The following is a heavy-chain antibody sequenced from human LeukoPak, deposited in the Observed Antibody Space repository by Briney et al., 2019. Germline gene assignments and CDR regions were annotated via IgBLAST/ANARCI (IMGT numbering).Heavy chain of an antibody. CDR1: GYSFTSYG. J-gene: IGHJ4*02. V-gene: IGHV1-8*01. Sequence: ASVKVSCKASGYSFTSYGISWVRQAPGQGPEWMGWISPYSGNTNLAQKFQGRVTMTRNTSISTAYMELSSLRSEDTAVYYCARAHLMVRGAMGYWGQGTLVTVSS. CDR2: ISPYSGNT. CDR3: ARAHLMVRGAMGY. D-gene: IGHD3-10*01.